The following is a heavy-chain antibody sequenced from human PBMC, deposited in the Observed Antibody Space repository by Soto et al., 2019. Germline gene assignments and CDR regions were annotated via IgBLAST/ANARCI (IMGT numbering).Heavy chain of an antibody. D-gene: IGHD6-13*01. CDR3: VRDQYSSSYLVSAY. CDR1: GYSISSGYY. Sequence: PSETLSLTCVVSGYSISSGYYWGWIRQPPGKGLEWIGSMYHSGITSYNPSLKSRVTISVDTFKNQVFLELKSVTAADTAVYYCVRDQYSSSYLVSAYWGQGAKVT. V-gene: IGHV4-38-2*02. CDR2: MYHSGIT. J-gene: IGHJ4*02.